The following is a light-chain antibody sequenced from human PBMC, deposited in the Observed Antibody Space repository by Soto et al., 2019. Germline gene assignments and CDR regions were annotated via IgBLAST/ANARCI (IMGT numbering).Light chain of an antibody. J-gene: IGLJ2*01. CDR1: SSNIGKNY. CDR2: ETN. CDR3: GTWDTSLTVVL. V-gene: IGLV1-51*02. Sequence: QSVLTQPPSVSAASGQKVTISCSGSSSNIGKNYVSWYQQLPGTAPKLLIYETNKRPSGIPDRFSGSKSGTSATLGISGLQTGDEAEYYCGTWDTSLTVVLFGGGTKLTVL.